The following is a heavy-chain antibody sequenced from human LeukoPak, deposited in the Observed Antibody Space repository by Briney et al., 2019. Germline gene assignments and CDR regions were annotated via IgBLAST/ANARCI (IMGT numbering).Heavy chain of an antibody. CDR1: GGSISTSNYY. V-gene: IGHV4-39*07. CDR3: ARDKRSSWFYY. D-gene: IGHD6-13*01. CDR2: SSYTGST. Sequence: PSETLSLTCTVSGGSISTSNYYWGWFRQPPGKGLEWIGSSSYTGSTYYNPSLNSRVTLSVDTSKNQFSLKLSSVTAADTAVYYCARDKRSSWFYYWGQGTLVTVSS. J-gene: IGHJ4*02.